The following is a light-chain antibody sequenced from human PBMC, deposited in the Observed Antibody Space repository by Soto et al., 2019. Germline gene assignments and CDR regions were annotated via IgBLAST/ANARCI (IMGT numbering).Light chain of an antibody. Sequence: QSALTQPPSASGSPGQSVTISCTGTSSDVGGYNYVSWYQQHPGKAPKLMIYEVSEPPSGVPDRCSGSKSGNTAALTVSGLQAEDEADYCCSSYAGSNNLVFGGGTKLTVL. CDR3: SSYAGSNNLV. CDR2: EVS. J-gene: IGLJ3*02. V-gene: IGLV2-8*01. CDR1: SSDVGGYNY.